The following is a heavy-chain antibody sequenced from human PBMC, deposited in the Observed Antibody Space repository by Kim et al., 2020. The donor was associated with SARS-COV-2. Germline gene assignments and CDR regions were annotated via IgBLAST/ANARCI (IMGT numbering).Heavy chain of an antibody. Sequence: SETLSLTCTVSGGSISSYYWSWIRQPPGKGLEWIGYIYYSGSTNYNPSLKSRVTISVDTSKNQFSLKLSSVTAADTAVYYCAREQATARFDYWGQGTLVTVSS. V-gene: IGHV4-59*01. CDR3: AREQATARFDY. CDR1: GGSISSYY. J-gene: IGHJ4*02. CDR2: IYYSGST. D-gene: IGHD1-26*01.